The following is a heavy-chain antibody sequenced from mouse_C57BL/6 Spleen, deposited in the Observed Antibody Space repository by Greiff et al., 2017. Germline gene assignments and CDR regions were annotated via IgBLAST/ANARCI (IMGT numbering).Heavy chain of an antibody. CDR1: GYSITSGYY. Sequence: LVESGPGLVKPSQSLSLTCSVTGYSITSGYYWNWIRQFPGNKLEWLGYIRYDGSNNYNPSLKNRISITRDTSKNQFFLKLNSVTTEDTATYYCARGDYGSSGRAMDYWGQGTSVTVSS. D-gene: IGHD1-1*01. CDR3: ARGDYGSSGRAMDY. J-gene: IGHJ4*01. CDR2: IRYDGSN. V-gene: IGHV3-6*01.